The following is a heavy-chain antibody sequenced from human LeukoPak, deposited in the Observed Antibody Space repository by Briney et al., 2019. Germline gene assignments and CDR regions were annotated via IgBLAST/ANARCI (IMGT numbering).Heavy chain of an antibody. CDR3: ARPGRSGYYYDAFDI. V-gene: IGHV5-51*01. Sequence: GESLKISCKGSGYSFTSYWIGWVRQVPGKGLEWMGIIYPGDSDTRYSPSFQGQVTISADKSISTAYLQWSSLKASDTAMYYCARPGRSGYYYDAFDIWGQGTMVTVSS. CDR2: IYPGDSDT. D-gene: IGHD3-22*01. CDR1: GYSFTSYW. J-gene: IGHJ3*02.